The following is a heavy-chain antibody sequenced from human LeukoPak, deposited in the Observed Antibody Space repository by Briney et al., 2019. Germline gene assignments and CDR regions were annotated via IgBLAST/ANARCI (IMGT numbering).Heavy chain of an antibody. CDR3: ARGQRRHTDMAPSFDY. J-gene: IGHJ4*02. CDR2: ISYDGSNK. V-gene: IGHV3-30*04. D-gene: IGHD5-18*01. CDR1: GFTFSSYA. Sequence: GRSLRLSCAASGFTFSSYAMHWVRQAPGKGLEWVAVISYDGSNKYYADSMKGRLTISRDNSKNTLYLQMNSLRAEDTAVYYCARGQRRHTDMAPSFDYWGQGTLVTVSS.